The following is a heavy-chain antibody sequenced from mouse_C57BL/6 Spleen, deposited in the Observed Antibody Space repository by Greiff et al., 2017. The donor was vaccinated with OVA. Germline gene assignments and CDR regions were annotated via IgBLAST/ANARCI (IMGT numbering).Heavy chain of an antibody. V-gene: IGHV5-9-1*02. D-gene: IGHD1-1*01. Sequence: EVQLVESGEGLVEPGGSLKLSCAASGFTFSSYAMSWVRQTPEKRLEWVAYISSGGDYIYYADTVKGRFTISRDNARNTLYLQMSSLKSEDTAMYYCTRDYYGSSFDYWGQGTTLTVSS. CDR1: GFTFSSYA. CDR2: ISSGGDYI. CDR3: TRDYYGSSFDY. J-gene: IGHJ2*01.